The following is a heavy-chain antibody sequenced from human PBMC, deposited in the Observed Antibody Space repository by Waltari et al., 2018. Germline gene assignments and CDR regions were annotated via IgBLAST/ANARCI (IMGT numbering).Heavy chain of an antibody. CDR3: ARGNQRPYYDFWSGYRSWFDP. CDR2: MNPNSGNT. Sequence: QVQLVQSGAEVKKPGASVKVSCKASGYTFTSYDINWVRQATGQGLEWMGWMNPNSGNTGYAQKFQGRVTMTRNTSISTAYMELSSLRSEDTAVYYCARGNQRPYYDFWSGYRSWFDPWGQGTLVTVSS. V-gene: IGHV1-8*01. D-gene: IGHD3-3*01. J-gene: IGHJ5*02. CDR1: GYTFTSYD.